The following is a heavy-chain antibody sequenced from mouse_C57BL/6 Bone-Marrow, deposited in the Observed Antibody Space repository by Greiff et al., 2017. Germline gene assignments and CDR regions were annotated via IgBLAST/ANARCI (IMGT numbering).Heavy chain of an antibody. CDR3: AKENWGTSYYFDY. CDR1: GYTFTSYW. Sequence: QVQLKESGAELVKPGASVKLSCKASGYTFTSYWMHWVKQRPIQGLEWIGNIDPSDSETHYNQKFKDKATLTVDKSSSTAYMQLSSLTSEDSAVYYCAKENWGTSYYFDYWGQGTTLTVSS. V-gene: IGHV1-52*01. J-gene: IGHJ2*01. CDR2: IDPSDSET. D-gene: IGHD4-1*01.